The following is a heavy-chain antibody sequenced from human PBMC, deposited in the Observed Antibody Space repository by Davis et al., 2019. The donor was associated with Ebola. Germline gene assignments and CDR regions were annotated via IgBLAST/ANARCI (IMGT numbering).Heavy chain of an antibody. CDR2: INPNSGGT. V-gene: IGHV1-2*02. D-gene: IGHD3-3*01. CDR3: ARTPSYYDFWSGYPVIYYMDV. J-gene: IGHJ6*03. CDR1: GYTFTGYY. Sequence: ASVKVSCKASGYTFTGYYMHWVRQAPGQGLEWMGWINPNSGGTNYAQKFQGRVTMTRDTSISTAYMELSSLRSEDTAVYCCARTPSYYDFWSGYPVIYYMDVWGKGTTVTVSS.